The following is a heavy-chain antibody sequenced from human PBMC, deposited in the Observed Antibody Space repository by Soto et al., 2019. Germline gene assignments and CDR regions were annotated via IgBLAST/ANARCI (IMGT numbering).Heavy chain of an antibody. CDR2: ISGSGGST. CDR3: AKAHTRGWELHWFDP. Sequence: GGSLRLSCAASGFTFSSYAMSWVRQAPGKGLEWVSAISGSGGSTYYADSVKGRFTISRDNSKNTLYLQMNSLRAEDTAVYYCAKAHTRGWELHWFDPWGQGTLVTVSS. CDR1: GFTFSSYA. J-gene: IGHJ5*02. D-gene: IGHD1-26*01. V-gene: IGHV3-23*01.